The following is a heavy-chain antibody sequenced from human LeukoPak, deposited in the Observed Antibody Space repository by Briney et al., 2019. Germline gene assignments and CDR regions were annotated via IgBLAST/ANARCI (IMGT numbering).Heavy chain of an antibody. J-gene: IGHJ5*02. Sequence: SETLSLTCTVSGGSISSSSYYWGWIRQPPGKGLEWIGSIYYSGSTYYNPSLKSRVTISVDTSKNQFSLKLSSVTAADTAVYYCARRVVVVPAAKDAWFDPWGQGTLVTVSS. V-gene: IGHV4-39*01. D-gene: IGHD2-2*01. CDR2: IYYSGST. CDR3: ARRVVVVPAAKDAWFDP. CDR1: GGSISSSSYY.